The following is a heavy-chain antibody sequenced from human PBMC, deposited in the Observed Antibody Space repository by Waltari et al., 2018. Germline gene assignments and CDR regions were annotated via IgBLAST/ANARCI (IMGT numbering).Heavy chain of an antibody. CDR2: IIPIFGTA. CDR1: GGPFSSYA. CDR3: AREGITIFGVVIGPIDY. D-gene: IGHD3-3*01. V-gene: IGHV1-69*01. J-gene: IGHJ4*02. Sequence: QVQLVQSGAEVKKPGSSVKVSCKASGGPFSSYAISWVRQAPGQGLEWMGGIIPIFGTANYAQKFQGRVTITADESTSTAYMELSSLRSEDTAVYYCAREGITIFGVVIGPIDYWGQGTLVTVSS.